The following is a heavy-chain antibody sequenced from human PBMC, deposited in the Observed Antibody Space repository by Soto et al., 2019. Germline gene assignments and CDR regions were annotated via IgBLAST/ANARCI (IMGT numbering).Heavy chain of an antibody. Sequence: SETLSLTCAVYGGSFSGYYWSWIRQPPGKGLEWIEEINHSGSTNYNPSLKSRVTISVDTSKNQFSLKLSSVTAADTAVYYCARARKRGYSGYDNRKPFDYWGQGTLVTVSS. CDR1: GGSFSGYY. V-gene: IGHV4-34*01. J-gene: IGHJ4*02. D-gene: IGHD5-12*01. CDR3: ARARKRGYSGYDNRKPFDY. CDR2: INHSGST.